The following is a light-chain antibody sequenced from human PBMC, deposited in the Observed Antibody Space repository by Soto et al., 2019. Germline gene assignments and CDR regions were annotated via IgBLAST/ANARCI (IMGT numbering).Light chain of an antibody. CDR2: EVS. J-gene: IGLJ2*01. CDR1: SSDVGGYNY. Sequence: QSALTQPPSASGSPGQSVTISCTGTSSDVGGYNYVSWYQQHTGKAPKLMIYEVSKRPSGVPDRFSGSKSGNTASLTVSGLQAEDEADYYCSSYAGSNNPPVVFGGGTKLTVL. V-gene: IGLV2-8*01. CDR3: SSYAGSNNPPVV.